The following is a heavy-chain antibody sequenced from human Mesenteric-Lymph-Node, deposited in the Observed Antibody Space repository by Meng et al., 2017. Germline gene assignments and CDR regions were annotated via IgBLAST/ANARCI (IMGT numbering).Heavy chain of an antibody. CDR3: AKSSSWYQFDN. V-gene: IGHV3-43*01. J-gene: IGHJ4*02. CDR2: ISWDGNNT. Sequence: GESLKISCAASRFTFDDYSMHWVRQAPGKGLEWVSLISWDGNNTQYADSVKGRFTISRDNSKNSLYLQMNSLRTEDSALYYCAKSSSWYQFDNWGQGTLVTVSS. CDR1: RFTFDDYS. D-gene: IGHD6-13*01.